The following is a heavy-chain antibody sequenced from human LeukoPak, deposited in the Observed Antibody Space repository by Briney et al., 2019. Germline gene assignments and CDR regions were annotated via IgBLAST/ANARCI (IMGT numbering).Heavy chain of an antibody. CDR3: ARGVVVVPAADLYWFDP. V-gene: IGHV1-69*13. D-gene: IGHD2-2*01. J-gene: IGHJ5*02. CDR2: IIPIFGTA. CDR1: GGIFSSYV. Sequence: GASVKVSCKASGGIFSSYVISWVRQAPGQGLEWMGGIIPIFGTANYAQKFQGRVTITADGSTSTAYMELSRLRSDDTAVYYCARGVVVVPAADLYWFDPWGQGTLVTVSS.